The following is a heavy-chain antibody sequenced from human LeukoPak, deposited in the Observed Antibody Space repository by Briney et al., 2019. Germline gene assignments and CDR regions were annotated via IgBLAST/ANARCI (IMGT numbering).Heavy chain of an antibody. CDR2: IHYSGST. V-gene: IGHV4-59*01. CDR3: VKSIASRGEIVFDI. D-gene: IGHD6-6*01. CDR1: NGSITSYY. Sequence: PSETLSLTCNVSNGSITSYYWGWVRQPPGKGLEFIGYIHYSGSTNYNPSLKSRVAISAEKSKNQFSLNLSSVTAADTALYFCVKSIASRGEIVFDIWGQGTMVSASS. J-gene: IGHJ3*02.